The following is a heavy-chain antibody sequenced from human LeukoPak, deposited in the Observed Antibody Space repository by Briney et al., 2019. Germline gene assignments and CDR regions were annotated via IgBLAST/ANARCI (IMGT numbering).Heavy chain of an antibody. CDR1: GFTFSDSA. J-gene: IGHJ3*01. V-gene: IGHV3-30-3*01. Sequence: PGGSLRLSCAASGFTFSDSAMHWVRQAPGKGLEWVAFISYDGTDKFHTDSVKGRFTISRDNSKNTLYLQMDSLSAEDTAVYYCAREINAFDFWGQGTMVTVSS. D-gene: IGHD5-24*01. CDR3: AREINAFDF. CDR2: ISYDGTDK.